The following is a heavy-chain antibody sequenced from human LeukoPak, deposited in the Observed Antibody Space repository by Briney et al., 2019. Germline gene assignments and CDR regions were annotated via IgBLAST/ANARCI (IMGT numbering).Heavy chain of an antibody. CDR3: ARGGMDTKRGGYFDF. J-gene: IGHJ4*02. CDR2: ISHSGTT. V-gene: IGHV4-34*01. D-gene: IGHD5-18*01. Sequence: SETLSLTCAAYGWSFSGFYLSWIRQPPGKGLEWIGDISHSGTTYYNPSLESRVTVSVDPTKRQASLRLSSVTAADTAVYYCARGGMDTKRGGYFDFWGQGILVTVSS. CDR1: GWSFSGFY.